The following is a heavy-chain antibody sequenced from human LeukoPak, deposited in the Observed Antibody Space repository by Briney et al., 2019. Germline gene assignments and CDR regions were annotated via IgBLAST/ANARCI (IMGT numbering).Heavy chain of an antibody. CDR3: ASGLRYFDLYY. CDR2: IYTSGST. V-gene: IGHV4-59*10. D-gene: IGHD3-9*01. Sequence: KTSETLSLTCAVYGGSFSGYYWSWIRQPAGKGLEWIGRIYTSGSTNYNPSIKSRVTISVDTSKNQFSLKLSSVTAADTAVYYCASGLRYFDLYYWGQGTLVTVSS. CDR1: GGSFSGYY. J-gene: IGHJ4*02.